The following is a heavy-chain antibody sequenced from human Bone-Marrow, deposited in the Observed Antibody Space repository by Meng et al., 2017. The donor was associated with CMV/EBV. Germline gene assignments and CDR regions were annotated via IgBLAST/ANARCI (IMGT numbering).Heavy chain of an antibody. Sequence: ASVKVSCKASGYTFTDYNIYWVRQAPGQGPEWMGWINPKSGGPIYAQKFQGRVTMTADTSIRTAYMELSRLGSEDTAIYYCARRYCLRGSCYPAYWGQGALVTVAS. J-gene: IGHJ4*02. CDR3: ARRYCLRGSCYPAY. CDR1: GYTFTDYN. V-gene: IGHV1-2*02. D-gene: IGHD2-15*01. CDR2: INPKSGGP.